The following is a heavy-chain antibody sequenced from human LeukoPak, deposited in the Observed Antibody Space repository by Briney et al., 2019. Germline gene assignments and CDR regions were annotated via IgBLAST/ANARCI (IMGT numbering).Heavy chain of an antibody. CDR1: GYTFTGYY. D-gene: IGHD3-3*01. CDR2: INPNSGGT. Sequence: GASVNVSCKASGYTFTGYYMHWVRQAPGQGLEWMGWINPNSGGTNYAQKFQGRVTMTRDTSISTAYMELSRLRSDDTAVYYCARDGPYDFWSGQLDYWGQGTLVTVSS. CDR3: ARDGPYDFWSGQLDY. V-gene: IGHV1-2*02. J-gene: IGHJ4*02.